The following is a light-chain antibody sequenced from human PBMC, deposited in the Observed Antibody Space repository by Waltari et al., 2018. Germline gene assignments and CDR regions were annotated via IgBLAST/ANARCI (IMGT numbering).Light chain of an antibody. Sequence: SFDLTQPLSVSVALGQTARLTCGGDNLGSRNVHWYQQKPGQAPILVIYRDNNRPSGIPERFSGSNSGNAATLSISSAQAGDEADYFCQVWDSSSNAVFGGGTKLTVL. CDR2: RDN. CDR1: NLGSRN. J-gene: IGLJ2*01. V-gene: IGLV3-9*01. CDR3: QVWDSSSNAV.